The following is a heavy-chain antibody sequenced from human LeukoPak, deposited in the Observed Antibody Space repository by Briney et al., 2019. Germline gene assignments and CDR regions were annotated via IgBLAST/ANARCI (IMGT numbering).Heavy chain of an antibody. V-gene: IGHV3-23*01. Sequence: GSLRLSCAASGFTFSSYAMGWVRQAPGKGLEWVSAISGSGGSTYYADSVKGRFTISRDNSKNTLYLQMNSLRAEDTAVYYCAKCYDFWSGSLAYWGQGTLVTVSS. J-gene: IGHJ4*02. CDR1: GFTFSSYA. CDR2: ISGSGGST. CDR3: AKCYDFWSGSLAY. D-gene: IGHD3-3*01.